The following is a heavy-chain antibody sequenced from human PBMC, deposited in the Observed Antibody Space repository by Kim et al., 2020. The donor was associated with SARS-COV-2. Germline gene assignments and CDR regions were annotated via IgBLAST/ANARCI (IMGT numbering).Heavy chain of an antibody. CDR2: VSAHSGNT. Sequence: ASVKVSCKASGYTFTTHAIAWVRQAPGQGLEWMGWVSAHSGNTKYAQNFQGRVTMTKDTSTSTAYMELTRLKPDDTAVYYCARSRERDCSSTTGYICPLFRMDVWGQGTLVRVS. J-gene: IGHJ6*02. D-gene: IGHD2-2*01. V-gene: IGHV1-18*04. CDR1: GYTFTTHA. CDR3: ARSRERDCSSTTGYICPLFRMDV.